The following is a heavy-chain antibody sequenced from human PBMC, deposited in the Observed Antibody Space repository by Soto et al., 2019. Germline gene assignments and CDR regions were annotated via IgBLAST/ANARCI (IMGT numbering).Heavy chain of an antibody. CDR1: GGSISSYY. D-gene: IGHD3-3*01. CDR3: ARVGDYDFWSGLEAYYYYYMDV. J-gene: IGHJ6*03. Sequence: SETLSLTCTVSGGSISSYYWSWIRQPPGKGLEWIGEINHSGSTNYNPSLKSRVTISVDTSKNQFSLKLSSVTAADTAVYYCARVGDYDFWSGLEAYYYYYMDVWGKGTTVTVSS. V-gene: IGHV4-34*01. CDR2: INHSGST.